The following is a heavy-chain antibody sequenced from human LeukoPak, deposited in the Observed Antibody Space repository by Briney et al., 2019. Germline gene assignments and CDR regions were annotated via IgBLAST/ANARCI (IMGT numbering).Heavy chain of an antibody. V-gene: IGHV1-69*04. Sequence: ASVKVSCKASGGTFSSYAISWVRQAPGQGLEWMGRIIPILGIANYAQKFQGRVTITADKSTSTAYMELSSLRAEDTAVYYCARGQSGDPAFDIWGQGTMVTVSS. D-gene: IGHD4-17*01. CDR2: IIPILGIA. CDR3: ARGQSGDPAFDI. J-gene: IGHJ3*02. CDR1: GGTFSSYA.